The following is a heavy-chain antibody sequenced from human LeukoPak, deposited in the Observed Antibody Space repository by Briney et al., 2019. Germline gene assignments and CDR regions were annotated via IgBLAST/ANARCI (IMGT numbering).Heavy chain of an antibody. V-gene: IGHV3-23*01. Sequence: PGGSLRLPCAASGFTFSNYVMTWVHQAAGKGLEWVSAISGSGGSTYYADSVKGRFAISRDNSKNTLYLQMNSLRAEDTAVYYCAKPSDILTGYTHPYYFDYWGQGTLVTVSS. J-gene: IGHJ4*02. CDR3: AKPSDILTGYTHPYYFDY. D-gene: IGHD3-9*01. CDR1: GFTFSNYV. CDR2: ISGSGGST.